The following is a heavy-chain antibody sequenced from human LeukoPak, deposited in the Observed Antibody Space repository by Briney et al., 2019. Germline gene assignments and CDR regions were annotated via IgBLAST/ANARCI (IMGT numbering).Heavy chain of an antibody. CDR2: ISYSGRT. Sequence: SETLSLTCTVSGGSMSSGDYYWAWVRQPPGKGLEWIGSISYSGRTFYKPSLTSRVAISIGASKSQFSLRLSSVTAADTAVYYCVRETSSSAHYWGQGTLVTVSS. V-gene: IGHV4-39*07. J-gene: IGHJ4*02. D-gene: IGHD6-6*01. CDR3: VRETSSSAHY. CDR1: GGSMSSGDYY.